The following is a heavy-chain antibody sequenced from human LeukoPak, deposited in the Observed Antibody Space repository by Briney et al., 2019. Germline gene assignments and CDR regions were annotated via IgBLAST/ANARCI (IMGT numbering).Heavy chain of an antibody. D-gene: IGHD6-6*01. CDR3: ARGGAARPDY. J-gene: IGHJ4*02. CDR1: GITFSSYS. Sequence: GGSLRLSCVASGITFSSYSMNWVRQAPGKGLEWVSYISSFSGTINYADSVKGRFTISRDNAKNSLYLQMNSLRVEDTAVYYCARGGAARPDYWGQGTLVTVSP. V-gene: IGHV3-48*01. CDR2: ISSFSGTI.